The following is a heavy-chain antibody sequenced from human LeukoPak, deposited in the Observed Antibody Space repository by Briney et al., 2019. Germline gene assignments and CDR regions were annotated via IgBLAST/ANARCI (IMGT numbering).Heavy chain of an antibody. D-gene: IGHD4-23*01. CDR2: ISYDGSNK. V-gene: IGHV3-30*18. Sequence: PGGSLRLSSAAYGFTFSSYGMHWVRQAPGKGLEWVAVISYDGSNKYYADSVKGRFTISRDNSKNTLYLQMNSLRAEDTAVYYCAKDWGTYVGPFEHWGQGTLVTVSS. J-gene: IGHJ4*02. CDR3: AKDWGTYVGPFEH. CDR1: GFTFSSYG.